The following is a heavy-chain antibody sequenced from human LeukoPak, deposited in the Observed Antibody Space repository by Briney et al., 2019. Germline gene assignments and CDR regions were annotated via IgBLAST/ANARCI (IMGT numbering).Heavy chain of an antibody. J-gene: IGHJ3*02. CDR2: MNPNSGNT. V-gene: IGHV1-8*01. CDR1: GYTFTSYD. CDR3: ARGTTVYAFDI. D-gene: IGHD4-17*01. Sequence: ASVKVSCKASGYTFTSYDINWVRQATGQGLEWMGWMNPNSGNTGYAQKFQGRVTMTRNASISTAYVELSSLRSEDTAVYYCARGTTVYAFDIWGQGTMVTVSS.